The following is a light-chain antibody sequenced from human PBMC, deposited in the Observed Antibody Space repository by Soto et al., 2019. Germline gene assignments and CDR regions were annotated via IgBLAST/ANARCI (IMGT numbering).Light chain of an antibody. CDR1: VEISCSY. Sequence: DIVLTQSPDTLSLSQGEGARLSCIVTVEISCSYLAWYKQAPGQGPRLLLYATSNRGLGIPVRFRGSGSGSDFTLTISRLEPEDFSVYYCRRFGASRTFGQGTKVDIK. V-gene: IGKV3-20*01. J-gene: IGKJ1*01. CDR2: ATS. CDR3: RRFGASRT.